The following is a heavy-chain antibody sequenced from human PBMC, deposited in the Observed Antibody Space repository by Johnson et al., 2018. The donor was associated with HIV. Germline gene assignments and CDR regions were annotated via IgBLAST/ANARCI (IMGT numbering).Heavy chain of an antibody. Sequence: EKLVESGGGLIQLGGSLRLSCAASGFSVSSKYMSWVRQAPGKGLEWVSALYRSGSTYYVDSVKGRFTISRDNSKNTLYLQMGSLRAEDMAVYYCARKVVTADDAFDIWGQGTMVTVSS. D-gene: IGHD2-21*02. CDR1: GFSVSSKY. CDR2: LYRSGST. J-gene: IGHJ3*02. V-gene: IGHV3-66*03. CDR3: ARKVVTADDAFDI.